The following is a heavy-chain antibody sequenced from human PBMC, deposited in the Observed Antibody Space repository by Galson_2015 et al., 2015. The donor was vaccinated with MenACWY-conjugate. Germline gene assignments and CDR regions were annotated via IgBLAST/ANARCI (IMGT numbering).Heavy chain of an antibody. CDR1: GDSVSTNSAA. D-gene: IGHD5-12*01. J-gene: IGHJ5*02. Sequence: CAISGDSVSTNSAAWNWIRQSPSRGLEWLGRTYYRSQWKNDYAVSVKSRITINPDTSKNQFSLQLNSVTSEDTAVYYCARDLGSGSNNWFDPWGQGTLVTVSS. CDR3: ARDLGSGSNNWFDP. CDR2: TYYRSQWKN. V-gene: IGHV6-1*01.